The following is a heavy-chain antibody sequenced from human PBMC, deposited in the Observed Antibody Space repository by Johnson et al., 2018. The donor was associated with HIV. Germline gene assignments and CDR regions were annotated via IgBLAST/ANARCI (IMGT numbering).Heavy chain of an antibody. CDR3: ARGVTEYSYGT. D-gene: IGHD5-18*01. CDR1: GFTVSSNY. V-gene: IGHV3-66*01. CDR2: IYSGGNT. Sequence: VQLVESGGGLVQPGGSLRLSCAASGFTVSSNYMNWVRQAPGKGLEWVSVIYSGGNTYYADSVKGRFTISRDNSKNTLYLQMTSLRVEDTAVYYCARGVTEYSYGTWGQGTMVTVSS. J-gene: IGHJ3*01.